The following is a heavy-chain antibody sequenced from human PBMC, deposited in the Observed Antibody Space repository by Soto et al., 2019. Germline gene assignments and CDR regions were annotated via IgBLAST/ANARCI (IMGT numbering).Heavy chain of an antibody. CDR1: GYSFTSYW. V-gene: IGHV5-10-1*01. CDR3: ARQGIAVAGQYYYYGMDV. Sequence: ESLKISFKGSGYSFTSYWISWVRQIPGKGLEWMGRIDPSDSYTNYSPSFQGHVTISADKSISTAYLQWSSLKASDTAMYYCARQGIAVAGQYYYYGMDVWGQGTTVTVSS. J-gene: IGHJ6*02. CDR2: IDPSDSYT. D-gene: IGHD6-19*01.